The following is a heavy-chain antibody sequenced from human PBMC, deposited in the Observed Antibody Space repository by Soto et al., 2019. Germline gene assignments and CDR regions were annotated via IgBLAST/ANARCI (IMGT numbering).Heavy chain of an antibody. Sequence: DEQLVESGGGSLQPGESLRLSCAASGFSFRNYAMTWVRQSPGKGLEWVSLISSGGGTTNYADSVKGRFSISRDNSQKMLYLQMNGLRGEDTALYYCAKLKGGLGRFYGMEAWGQGTMVIVSS. CDR1: GFSFRNYA. V-gene: IGHV3-23*04. CDR2: ISSGGGTT. D-gene: IGHD3-3*01. J-gene: IGHJ3*01. CDR3: AKLKGGLGRFYGMEA.